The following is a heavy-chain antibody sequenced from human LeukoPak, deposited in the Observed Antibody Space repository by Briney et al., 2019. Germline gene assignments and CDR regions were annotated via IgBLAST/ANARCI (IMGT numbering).Heavy chain of an antibody. CDR1: GGSFSGYY. CDR2: INHSGST. CDR3: ASRRSSGWYKTYYFDY. D-gene: IGHD6-19*01. J-gene: IGHJ4*02. Sequence: SETLSLTCAVYGGSFSGYYWSWIRQPPGKGLEWIGEINHSGSTNYNPSLKSRVTISVDKSQNQFSLKLSSVTAADTAVYYCASRRSSGWYKTYYFDYWGQGTLVTVSS. V-gene: IGHV4-34*01.